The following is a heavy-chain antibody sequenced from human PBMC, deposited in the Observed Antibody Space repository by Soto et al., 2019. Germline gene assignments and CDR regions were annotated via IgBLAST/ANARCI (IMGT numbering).Heavy chain of an antibody. CDR2: ISGSGGST. V-gene: IGHV3-23*01. Sequence: GGSLRLSCAASGFTFSSYAMSWVRQAPGKGLEWVSAISGSGGSTYYADSVKGRFTISRDNSKNTLYLQMNSLRAEDTAVYYCAKAINYDILTAGPYYYYYGMDVWGQGTTVTVSS. D-gene: IGHD3-9*01. J-gene: IGHJ6*02. CDR1: GFTFSSYA. CDR3: AKAINYDILTAGPYYYYYGMDV.